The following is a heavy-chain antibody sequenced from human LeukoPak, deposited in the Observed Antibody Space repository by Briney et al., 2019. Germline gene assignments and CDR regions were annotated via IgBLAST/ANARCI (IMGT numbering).Heavy chain of an antibody. J-gene: IGHJ3*02. CDR2: ISDYNGNT. V-gene: IGHV1-18*01. CDR3: AILVGVLTGPDAFDI. D-gene: IGHD3-9*01. CDR1: GYTFTSYG. Sequence: GASVKVSCKASGYTFTSYGISWVRQPPGQGLEWMGWISDYNGNTNYAQKLQGRVTMTRDTTTSPAYMELRSLRSDDTAVYYCAILVGVLTGPDAFDIWGQGTMVTVCS.